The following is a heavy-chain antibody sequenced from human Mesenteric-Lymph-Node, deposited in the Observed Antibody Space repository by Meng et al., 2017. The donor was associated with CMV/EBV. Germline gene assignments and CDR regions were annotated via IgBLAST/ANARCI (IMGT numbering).Heavy chain of an antibody. CDR2: INHIGRT. V-gene: IGHV4-34*01. CDR1: GGSFSGYY. J-gene: IGHJ5*02. D-gene: IGHD3-9*01. Sequence: SETLSLTCAVYGGSFSGYYWSWIRQPPGKGLEWIGEINHIGRTNFNPSLKSRVTISVDTSKNQFSLKLSSVTAAHTVVYHCASGIRYFDSQNWFDPWGQGTLVTVSS. CDR3: ASGIRYFDSQNWFDP.